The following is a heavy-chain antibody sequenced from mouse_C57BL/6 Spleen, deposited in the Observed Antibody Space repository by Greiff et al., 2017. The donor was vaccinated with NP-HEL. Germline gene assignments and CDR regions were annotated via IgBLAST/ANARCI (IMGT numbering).Heavy chain of an antibody. Sequence: QVQLKQPGAELVMPGASVKLSCKASGYTFTSYWMHWVKQRPGQGLEWIGEIDPSDSYTNYNQKFKGKSTLTVDKSSSTAYMQLSSLTSEDSAVYYCARSKGITTVVSYFDYWGQGTTLTVSS. CDR3: ARSKGITTVVSYFDY. CDR1: GYTFTSYW. J-gene: IGHJ2*01. D-gene: IGHD1-1*01. V-gene: IGHV1-69*01. CDR2: IDPSDSYT.